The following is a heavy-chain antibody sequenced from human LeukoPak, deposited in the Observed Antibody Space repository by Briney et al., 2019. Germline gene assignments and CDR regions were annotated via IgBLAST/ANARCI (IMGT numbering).Heavy chain of an antibody. Sequence: SETLSLTCAVSGCSISSGYYWGWIRQPPGKGLEWIGSIYHSGSTYYNPSLKSRVTISVDTSKNQFSLKLSSVAAADTAVYYCARPMSSRFAFDLWGQGTMVTVSS. CDR2: IYHSGST. CDR3: ARPMSSRFAFDL. D-gene: IGHD3-22*01. V-gene: IGHV4-38-2*01. CDR1: GCSISSGYY. J-gene: IGHJ3*01.